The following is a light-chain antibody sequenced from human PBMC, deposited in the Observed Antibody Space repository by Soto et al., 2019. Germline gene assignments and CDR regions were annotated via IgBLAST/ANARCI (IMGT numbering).Light chain of an antibody. J-gene: IGKJ1*01. CDR2: DAA. Sequence: ENVLTQSPGTLSLSPGERATLSCRASQSVSSSHLAWYQQKPGQAPRLLMYDAATRATGIPPRFSGGGSGTEFTVTISSLQSEDFAVYYCQQYGSSPRTFGQGTKVDIK. CDR1: QSVSSSH. CDR3: QQYGSSPRT. V-gene: IGKV3-20*01.